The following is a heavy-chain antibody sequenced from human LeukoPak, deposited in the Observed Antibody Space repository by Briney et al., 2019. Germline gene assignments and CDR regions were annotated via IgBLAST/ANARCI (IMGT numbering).Heavy chain of an antibody. CDR1: GFTFSSYD. CDR3: AREPYSGSGSYAFDI. D-gene: IGHD3-10*01. V-gene: IGHV3-13*01. J-gene: IGHJ3*02. CDR2: IGTAGDT. Sequence: QSGGSLRLSCAASGFTFSSYDMHWVRQATGKGLEWVSAIGTAGDTYYPGSVKGRFTISRDNAKNSLYLQVNSLRDEDTAVYYCAREPYSGSGSYAFDIWGQGTMVTVSS.